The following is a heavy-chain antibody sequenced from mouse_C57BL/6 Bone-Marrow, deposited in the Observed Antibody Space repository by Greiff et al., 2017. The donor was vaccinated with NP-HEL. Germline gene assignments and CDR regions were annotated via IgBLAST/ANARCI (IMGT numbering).Heavy chain of an antibody. CDR3: ARGVLRLFAY. D-gene: IGHD1-1*01. CDR1: GYTFTSYG. J-gene: IGHJ3*01. CDR2: IYPRSGNT. Sequence: VQLQESGAELARPGASVKLSCKASGYTFTSYGISWVKQRTGQGLEWIGEIYPRSGNTYYNEKFKGKATLTADKSSSTAYMELRSLTSEDSAVYFCARGVLRLFAYWGQGTLVTVSA. V-gene: IGHV1-81*01.